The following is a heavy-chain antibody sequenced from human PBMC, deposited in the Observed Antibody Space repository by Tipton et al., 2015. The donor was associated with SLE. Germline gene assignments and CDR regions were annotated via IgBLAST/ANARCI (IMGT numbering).Heavy chain of an antibody. CDR3: ARGNYDFRGRTFDI. D-gene: IGHD3-3*01. CDR1: GGSISSYY. V-gene: IGHV4-4*08. CDR2: IYSSGGT. J-gene: IGHJ3*02. Sequence: TLSLTCTVSGGSISSYYWNWIRQPPGKGLEWIGYIYSSGGTDYNPSLKSRLTISVETSKNQFSLKLTSVTAADTAVYYCARGNYDFRGRTFDIWGQGTMVTVSS.